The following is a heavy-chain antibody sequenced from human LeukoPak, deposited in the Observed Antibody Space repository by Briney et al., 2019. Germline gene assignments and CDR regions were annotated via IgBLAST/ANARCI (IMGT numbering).Heavy chain of an antibody. Sequence: GGSLRLSCAASGFMFSSNWMSWVRLAPGKGLEWVANIKEDGTETYYVDSVKGRFTISRDNAKNSLYLQMNSLRVEDTAVYYCAKTRPLDSSSWSHGDYWGQGTLVTVSS. CDR1: GFMFSSNW. CDR2: IKEDGTET. CDR3: AKTRPLDSSSWSHGDY. D-gene: IGHD6-13*01. V-gene: IGHV3-7*03. J-gene: IGHJ4*02.